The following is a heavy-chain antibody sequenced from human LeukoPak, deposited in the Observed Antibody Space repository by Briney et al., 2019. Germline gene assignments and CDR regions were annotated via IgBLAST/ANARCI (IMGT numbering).Heavy chain of an antibody. CDR3: ARVPPRGYSYGYYFDY. CDR1: GFTFSSYW. Sequence: GGSLRLSCAASGFTFSSYWMSWVRQAPGKGLEWISYISSSNTISNADSVKGRFTISRDNANNSLYLQMNSLRAEDTAVYYCARVPPRGYSYGYYFDYWGQGTLVTVSP. V-gene: IGHV3-48*04. CDR2: ISSSNTI. D-gene: IGHD5-18*01. J-gene: IGHJ4*02.